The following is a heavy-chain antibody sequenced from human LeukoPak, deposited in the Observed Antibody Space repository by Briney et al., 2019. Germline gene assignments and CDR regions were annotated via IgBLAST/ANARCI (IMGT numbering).Heavy chain of an antibody. J-gene: IGHJ4*02. V-gene: IGHV4-39*07. CDR2: IYYRGST. CDR3: ARDYGDYSFDY. D-gene: IGHD4-17*01. Sequence: SETLSLTCTVSGGSISSSSYYWGWIRQPPGKGLEWIGNIYYRGSTYYNPSLKSRVTISVDTSKNQFSLKLSSVTAADTAVYYCARDYGDYSFDYWGQGTLVTVSS. CDR1: GGSISSSSYY.